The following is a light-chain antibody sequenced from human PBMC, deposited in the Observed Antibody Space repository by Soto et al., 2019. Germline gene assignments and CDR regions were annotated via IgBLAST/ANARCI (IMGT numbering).Light chain of an antibody. CDR1: SSNIGAGYD. J-gene: IGLJ3*02. CDR3: QSYDSSLSGWV. V-gene: IGLV1-40*01. CDR2: GNG. Sequence: QSVLTQPPSVSGAPGQRVTISCPGSSSNIGAGYDVHWYQQLPGTAPKLLIYGNGNRPSGVPDRFSGSKSGTSASLAITGLQAGDEADYYCQSYDSSLSGWVFGGGTKLTVL.